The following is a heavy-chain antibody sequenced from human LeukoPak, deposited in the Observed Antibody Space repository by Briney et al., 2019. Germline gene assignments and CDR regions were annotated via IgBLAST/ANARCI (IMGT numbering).Heavy chain of an antibody. CDR2: ITNDGSST. CDR1: GLTFSSHW. Sequence: GGSLRLSCAASGLTFSSHWMHWVRQAPGKGLVWVSRITNDGSSTTYADSVKGRFTISRDNAKNMLYLQVNSLRAEDTAVYYCARDPVPVATYYFDYWGQGTLVTVSS. V-gene: IGHV3-74*01. J-gene: IGHJ4*02. D-gene: IGHD2-2*01. CDR3: ARDPVPVATYYFDY.